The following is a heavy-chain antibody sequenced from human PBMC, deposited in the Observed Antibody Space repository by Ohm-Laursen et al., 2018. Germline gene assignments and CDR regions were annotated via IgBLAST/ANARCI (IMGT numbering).Heavy chain of an antibody. J-gene: IGHJ4*02. CDR1: GFTCSNYW. CDR2: IKADGSAK. D-gene: IGHD4/OR15-4a*01. Sequence: SLRLSCSASGFTCSNYWMSWVRQAPGKGLEWVAYIKADGSAKFYVDSVKARFTVSRDNAKNSLYLQMNSLTAEDTAVYYCARGGALDYWGQGTLVTASS. CDR3: ARGGALDY. V-gene: IGHV3-7*04.